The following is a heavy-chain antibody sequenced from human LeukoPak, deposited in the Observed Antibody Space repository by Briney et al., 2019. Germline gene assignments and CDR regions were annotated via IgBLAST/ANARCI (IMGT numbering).Heavy chain of an antibody. J-gene: IGHJ4*02. V-gene: IGHV3-21*01. D-gene: IGHD6-19*01. Sequence: GGSLRLSCTASEFTFSSYSMNWVRQAPGKGLERVSSISSSSSYIYYADSVKGRFTISRDNAKNSLYLQMNSLRAEDTAVYYCARANPAVAGTIDYWGQGTLVTVSS. CDR1: EFTFSSYS. CDR2: ISSSSSYI. CDR3: ARANPAVAGTIDY.